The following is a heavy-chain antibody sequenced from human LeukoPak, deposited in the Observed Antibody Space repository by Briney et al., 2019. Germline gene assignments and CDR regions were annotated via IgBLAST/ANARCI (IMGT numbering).Heavy chain of an antibody. J-gene: IGHJ4*02. Sequence: GASVKVSCKASGGTFSSYAISWVRQAPGQGLEWMGGIIPIFGTANYAQKFQGRVTITADKSTSTAYMELRSLRSDDTAVYYCARVGDYGDYVADYWGQGTLVTVSS. D-gene: IGHD4-17*01. CDR2: IIPIFGTA. CDR1: GGTFSSYA. CDR3: ARVGDYGDYVADY. V-gene: IGHV1-69*06.